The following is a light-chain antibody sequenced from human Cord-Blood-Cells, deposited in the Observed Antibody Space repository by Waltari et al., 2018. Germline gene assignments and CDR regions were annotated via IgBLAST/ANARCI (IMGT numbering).Light chain of an antibody. V-gene: IGKV3-11*01. J-gene: IGKJ3*01. CDR3: QQRSNWPPVT. CDR1: QSVSSY. Sequence: EIVLTQSPATLSLSPGERATLSCSASQSVSSYLAWSQQKHGKAPRLLIYDASNRATGIPARFSGSGSGTDFTLTISSLEPEDFAVYYCQQRSNWPPVTFGPGTKVDIK. CDR2: DAS.